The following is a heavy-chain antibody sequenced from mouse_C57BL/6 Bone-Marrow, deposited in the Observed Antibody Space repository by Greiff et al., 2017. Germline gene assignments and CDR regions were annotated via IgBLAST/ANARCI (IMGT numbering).Heavy chain of an antibody. V-gene: IGHV1-55*01. D-gene: IGHD2-14*01. CDR3: ASAYYREYYAMDY. J-gene: IGHJ4*01. Sequence: VQLQQPGAELVKPGASVKMSCKASGYTFTSYWITWVKQRPGQGLEWIGDIYPGSGSTNYNEKFKSKATLTVDTSSSTAYMQLSSLTSEDSAVYYCASAYYREYYAMDYWGQGTSVTVSS. CDR2: IYPGSGST. CDR1: GYTFTSYW.